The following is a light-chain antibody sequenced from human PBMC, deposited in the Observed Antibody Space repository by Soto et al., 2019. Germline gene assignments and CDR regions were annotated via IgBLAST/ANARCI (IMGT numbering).Light chain of an antibody. CDR2: GAS. CDR3: QQYDSCPT. J-gene: IGKJ5*01. V-gene: IGKV1-39*01. Sequence: DIQMTQSPSSLSASVGDRVTIICRASQTISTYLSWYQQNPGKAPKLLIYGASGLHSGVPSKFRGSGSGTDFTLTIYSVQPEDFATYYCQQYDSCPTFGQGTRLEIK. CDR1: QTISTY.